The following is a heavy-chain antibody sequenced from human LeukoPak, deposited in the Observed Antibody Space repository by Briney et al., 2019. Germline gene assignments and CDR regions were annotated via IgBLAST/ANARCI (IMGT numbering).Heavy chain of an antibody. CDR1: GGSISSYY. CDR3: ARDSGVGEVDAFDI. CDR2: IYYSGST. Sequence: SETLSLTCTVSGGSISSYYWSWIRQPPGKGLEWIGYIYYSGSTNYNPSLKSRVTISVDTSKNQFSLKLSSVTAADTAVYYCARDSGVGEVDAFDIWGQGAMVTVSS. D-gene: IGHD3-10*01. J-gene: IGHJ3*02. V-gene: IGHV4-59*01.